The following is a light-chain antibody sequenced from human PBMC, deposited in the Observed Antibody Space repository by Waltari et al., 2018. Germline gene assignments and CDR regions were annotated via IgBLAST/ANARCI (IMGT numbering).Light chain of an antibody. V-gene: IGKV3-15*01. CDR2: GAS. CDR1: QSVSSN. CDR3: QQYNNWPFT. J-gene: IGKJ3*01. Sequence: EIVMTQSPATLSVSPGERATLSCRASQSVSSNLAWYQQKPGQAPRRLIYGASTRATGIPARCSGSGSGTEFTLTISSLQSEDFAVYYCQQYNNWPFTFGPGTKVDIK.